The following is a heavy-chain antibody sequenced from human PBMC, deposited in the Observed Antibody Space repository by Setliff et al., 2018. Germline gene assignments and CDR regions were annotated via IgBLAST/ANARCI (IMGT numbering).Heavy chain of an antibody. Sequence: PGGSLRLSCAASGFTFSSYEMNWVRQAPGKGLEWVSYISSSGSTIYYADSVKGRFTISRDNAKNSLYLQMNSLRAEDTAVYYCASLYCSGGSCSRWFDPWGQGTLVTVSS. CDR1: GFTFSSYE. CDR3: ASLYCSGGSCSRWFDP. V-gene: IGHV3-48*03. D-gene: IGHD2-15*01. CDR2: ISSSGSTI. J-gene: IGHJ5*02.